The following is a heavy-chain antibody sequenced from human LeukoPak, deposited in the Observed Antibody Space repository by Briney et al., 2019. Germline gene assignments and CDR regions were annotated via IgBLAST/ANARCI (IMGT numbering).Heavy chain of an antibody. CDR1: GFTVSSNY. CDR2: ISSSGSTI. Sequence: PGGSLRLSCAASGFTVSSNYMSWVRQAPGKGLEWVSYISSSGSTIYYADSVKGRFTISRDNAKNSLYLQMNSLRAEDTAVYYCARDRGPAAVHFDYWGQGTLVTVSS. J-gene: IGHJ4*02. D-gene: IGHD2-2*02. V-gene: IGHV3-11*01. CDR3: ARDRGPAAVHFDY.